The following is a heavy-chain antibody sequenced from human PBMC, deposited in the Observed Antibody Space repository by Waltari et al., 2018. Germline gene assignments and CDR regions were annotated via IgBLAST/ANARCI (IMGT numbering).Heavy chain of an antibody. D-gene: IGHD5-18*01. V-gene: IGHV3-43*01. CDR3: AKDIRGYSYGLMDY. Sequence: EVQLVESGGVVGQPGGALRLSGAASGFNFDESTMHWVRQAPGKGLEWVSLIRWDGGSTYYADSVKGRFTISRDNSKNSLYLQMNSLRTEDTALYYCAKDIRGYSYGLMDYWGQGTLVTVSS. J-gene: IGHJ4*02. CDR1: GFNFDEST. CDR2: IRWDGGST.